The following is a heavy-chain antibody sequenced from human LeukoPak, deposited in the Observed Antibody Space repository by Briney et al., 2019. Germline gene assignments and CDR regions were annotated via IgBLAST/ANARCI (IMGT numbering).Heavy chain of an antibody. D-gene: IGHD3-22*01. V-gene: IGHV3-30*04. CDR2: ISYDGSNK. Sequence: GGSLRLSCAASGFTFSSYAMHWVRQAPGKGLEWVAVISYDGSNKYYADSVKGRFTISRDNSKDTLYLQMNSLRAEDAAVYYCARGVDYYENSGTIDYWGQGTLVTVSS. CDR1: GFTFSSYA. J-gene: IGHJ4*02. CDR3: ARGVDYYENSGTIDY.